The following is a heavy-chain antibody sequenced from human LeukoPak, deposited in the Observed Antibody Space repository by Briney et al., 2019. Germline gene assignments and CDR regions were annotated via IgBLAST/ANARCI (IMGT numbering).Heavy chain of an antibody. V-gene: IGHV3-48*01. D-gene: IGHD6-13*01. CDR3: AASSWYYFNY. Sequence: GGSLRLSCAASGFTFSSYSMNWVRQAPGKGLEWVSYISSSIDTTYYADSVKGRFTISRDNAKNSLYLQMNSLRAEDTAVYYCAASSWYYFNYWGQGTLVTVSS. CDR2: ISSSIDTT. J-gene: IGHJ4*02. CDR1: GFTFSSYS.